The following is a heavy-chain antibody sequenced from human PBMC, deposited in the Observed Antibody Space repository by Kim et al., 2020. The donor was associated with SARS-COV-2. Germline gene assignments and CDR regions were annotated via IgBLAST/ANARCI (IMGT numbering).Heavy chain of an antibody. CDR3: ARIRYFDWLLGDY. J-gene: IGHJ4*02. Sequence: YADSVMGRFTISRDNAKNSLYLKMNSLRAEDTAVYYCARIRYFDWLLGDYWGQGTLVTVSS. D-gene: IGHD3-9*01. V-gene: IGHV3-11*01.